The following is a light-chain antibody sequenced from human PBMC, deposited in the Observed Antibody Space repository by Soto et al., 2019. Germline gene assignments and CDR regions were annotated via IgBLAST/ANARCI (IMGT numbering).Light chain of an antibody. CDR1: QSVNYNL. Sequence: EMVLTQSPGILSLSPGERAALSCRASQSVNYNLIAWYQQRPGQAPRLLIYGASARATGTPDRFSGSGSGTDFTLTISRLEPEDFAVYFCQQYGSSPYTFGQGTKLEIK. V-gene: IGKV3-20*01. J-gene: IGKJ2*01. CDR2: GAS. CDR3: QQYGSSPYT.